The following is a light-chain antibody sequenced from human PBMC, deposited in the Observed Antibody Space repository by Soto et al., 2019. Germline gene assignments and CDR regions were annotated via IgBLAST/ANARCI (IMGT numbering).Light chain of an antibody. CDR1: SSNIGINF. CDR2: SNN. CDR3: AAWDDSLSAYV. Sequence: QSVLTQPPSASETPGQRATISCSGSSSNIGINFVYWYQQLPGTAPKLLIYSNNQRPSGVPDRFSGSKSGTSASLAISGLRSEDEADYYCAAWDDSLSAYVFGAGTKLTVL. V-gene: IGLV1-47*01. J-gene: IGLJ1*01.